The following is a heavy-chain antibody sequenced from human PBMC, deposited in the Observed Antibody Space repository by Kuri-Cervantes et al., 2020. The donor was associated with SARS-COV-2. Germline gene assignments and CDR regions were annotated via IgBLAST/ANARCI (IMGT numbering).Heavy chain of an antibody. D-gene: IGHD3-16*01. CDR2: INPNRGGT. Sequence: ASVKVSCKASGYTFTGYYMHWVRQAPGQGLEWMGWINPNRGGTNYAQKFQGRVTMTRDTSASTAYMELSSLRSEDMAVYYCARDPNAYHNNWFDPWGQGTLVTVSS. CDR1: GYTFTGYY. V-gene: IGHV1-2*02. CDR3: ARDPNAYHNNWFDP. J-gene: IGHJ5*02.